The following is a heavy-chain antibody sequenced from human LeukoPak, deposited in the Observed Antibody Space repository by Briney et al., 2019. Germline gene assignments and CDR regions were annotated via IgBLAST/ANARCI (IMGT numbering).Heavy chain of an antibody. Sequence: GASVKVSCKASGYTFTTFAIHWVRQVPGQSLEWMGWINAGNGNTKYSQNFQGRVTITRDTSASTAHMELSSLTSEDTAVYYCARDSRTISNWFDTWGQGTPVTVSS. CDR3: ARDSRTISNWFDT. D-gene: IGHD1-1*01. CDR2: INAGNGNT. CDR1: GYTFTTFA. V-gene: IGHV1-3*01. J-gene: IGHJ5*02.